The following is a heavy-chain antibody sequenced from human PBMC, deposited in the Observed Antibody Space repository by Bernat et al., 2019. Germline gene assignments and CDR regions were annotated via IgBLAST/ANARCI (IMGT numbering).Heavy chain of an antibody. V-gene: IGHV1-24*01. Sequence: QVQLVQSGAEVKKPGASVKVSCKVSGYTLTELSMHWVRQAPGNGLEGMGGFDPADGETIYAPKFQGRVTLTEDTSTDTSYMELSSLRSEYTAVYYCATASTIFAVVIHNWFDPWGQGTLVTVSS. CDR1: GYTLTELS. CDR3: ATASTIFAVVIHNWFDP. J-gene: IGHJ5*02. D-gene: IGHD3-3*01. CDR2: FDPADGET.